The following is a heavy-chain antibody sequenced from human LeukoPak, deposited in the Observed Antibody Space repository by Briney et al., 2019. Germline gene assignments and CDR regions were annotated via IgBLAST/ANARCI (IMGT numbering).Heavy chain of an antibody. D-gene: IGHD7-27*01. CDR1: GGSISSGSYY. CDR2: IYTSGST. CDR3: ARDPPTGEGDWYFDL. V-gene: IGHV4-61*02. J-gene: IGHJ2*01. Sequence: PSETLSLTCTVSGGSISSGSYYWSWIRQPAGKGLEWIGRIYTSGSTNYNPSLKSRVTISVDTSKNQFSLKLSSVTAADTAVYYCARDPPTGEGDWYFDLWGRGTLVTVSS.